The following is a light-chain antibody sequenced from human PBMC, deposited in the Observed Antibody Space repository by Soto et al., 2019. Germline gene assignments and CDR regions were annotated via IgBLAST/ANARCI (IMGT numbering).Light chain of an antibody. CDR3: QQLSRYPLT. CDR2: SAS. Sequence: PVIQSPSVLSASVGAIVTLLCLASQALSNYLAWYQQKPGKAPDLLIYSASTLQSGVPSRFSGSGSETEFSLTIRALQPEDFATYYCQQLSRYPLTFGGGTKV. CDR1: QALSNY. V-gene: IGKV1-9*01. J-gene: IGKJ4*01.